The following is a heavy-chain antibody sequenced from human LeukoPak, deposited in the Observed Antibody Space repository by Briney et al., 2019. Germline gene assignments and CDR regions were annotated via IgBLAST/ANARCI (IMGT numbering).Heavy chain of an antibody. CDR1: GFTFSSYS. D-gene: IGHD5-18*01. Sequence: GGSLRLSCAASGFTFSSYSMNWVRQAPGKGLEWVSSISSSSSYIYYADSVKGRFAISRDNSKNTLYLQMNSLRAEDTAVYYCAKSTGYSYGFDYWGQGTLVTVSS. V-gene: IGHV3-21*01. CDR2: ISSSSSYI. J-gene: IGHJ4*02. CDR3: AKSTGYSYGFDY.